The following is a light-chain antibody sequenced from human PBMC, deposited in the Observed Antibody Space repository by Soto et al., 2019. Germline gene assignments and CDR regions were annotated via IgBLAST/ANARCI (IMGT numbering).Light chain of an antibody. CDR3: HKYTSAPYT. CDR2: AAS. Sequence: DMQMTQSPSSLSASVGDRVTITCRASQGISNYLAWYQQKPGKVPKLLIYAASALQSRVPSRFSGSGSGTDLTITISSLQPDAVATYYCHKYTSAPYTFGQGTNLAIQ. V-gene: IGKV1-27*01. CDR1: QGISNY. J-gene: IGKJ2*01.